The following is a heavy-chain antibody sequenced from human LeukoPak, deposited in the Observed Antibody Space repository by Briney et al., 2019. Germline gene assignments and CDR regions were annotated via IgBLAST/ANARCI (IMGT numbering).Heavy chain of an antibody. CDR2: IYTSGST. CDR3: ARDVVVGANFDY. Sequence: PSETLSLTCTVSGGSISSGSYYWSWIRQPAGKGLEWIGRIYTSGSTNYNPSLKSRVTISVDKSKNQFSLKLSSVTAADTAVYYCARDVVVGANFDYWGQGTLVTVSS. CDR1: GGSISSGSYY. J-gene: IGHJ4*02. V-gene: IGHV4-61*02. D-gene: IGHD1-26*01.